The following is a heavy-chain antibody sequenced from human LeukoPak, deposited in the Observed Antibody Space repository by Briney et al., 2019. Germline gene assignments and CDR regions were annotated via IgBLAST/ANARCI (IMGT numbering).Heavy chain of an antibody. J-gene: IGHJ4*02. CDR3: ARVSVVVDRHLDY. D-gene: IGHD3-22*01. CDR2: ISSSGSTI. Sequence: PGGSLRLSCAASGFTFSSYAMSWVRQAPGKGLEWVSYISSSGSTIYYADSVKGRFTISRDNAKNSLYLQMNSLRAEDTAVYYCARVSVVVDRHLDYWGQGTLVTVSS. V-gene: IGHV3-48*03. CDR1: GFTFSSYA.